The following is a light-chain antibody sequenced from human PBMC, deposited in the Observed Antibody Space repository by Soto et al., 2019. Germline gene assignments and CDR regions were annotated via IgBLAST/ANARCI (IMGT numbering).Light chain of an antibody. J-gene: IGKJ4*01. CDR2: WAS. CDR3: QEYNSGLT. CDR1: QSVLYSSNNKNY. V-gene: IGKV4-1*01. Sequence: DIVMTQSPDSLAVSLGERATINCKSSQSVLYSSNNKNYLAWYQQKPGQPPKLLIYWASTRESGVPDRFSGSGSGRDFTLTISSLQPEDVATYYCQEYNSGLTFGGGTKVDIK.